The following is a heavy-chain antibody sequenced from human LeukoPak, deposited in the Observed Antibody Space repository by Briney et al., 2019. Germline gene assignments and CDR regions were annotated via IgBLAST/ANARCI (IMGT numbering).Heavy chain of an antibody. CDR2: ISGSGAGT. Sequence: PGRSLRLSCAASGFTFRSYDMSWVRQAPGKGLEWVSLISGSGAGTYYADSVKGRFTISRDNSKNTLYLQMNSLRAEDTAVYYCAKGYSSAWYVDYWGRGTLVTVSS. J-gene: IGHJ4*02. CDR1: GFTFRSYD. D-gene: IGHD6-19*01. CDR3: AKGYSSAWYVDY. V-gene: IGHV3-23*01.